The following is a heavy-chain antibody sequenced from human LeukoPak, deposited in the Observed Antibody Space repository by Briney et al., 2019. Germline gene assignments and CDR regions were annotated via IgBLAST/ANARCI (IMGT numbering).Heavy chain of an antibody. V-gene: IGHV3-23*01. J-gene: IGHJ3*02. D-gene: IGHD2-15*01. CDR1: GFTFSNYA. CDR3: ARRGCGSCHRDAFDI. CDR2: ISGSGGST. Sequence: PGGSLRLSCAASGFTFSNYAMSCVRQTPGKGLEWVSAISGSGGSTYYADSVKGRFTISRDNSKNTLYLQMSSLRAEDTAVYYCARRGCGSCHRDAFDIWGQETMVTVSS.